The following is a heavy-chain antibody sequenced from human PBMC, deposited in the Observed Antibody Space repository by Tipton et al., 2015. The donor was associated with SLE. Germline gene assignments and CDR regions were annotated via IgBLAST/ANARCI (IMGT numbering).Heavy chain of an antibody. D-gene: IGHD6-6*01. Sequence: TLSLTCTVSGGSISSGGYYWSWIRQHPGKGLEWIGYIYYSGSTNYNPSLKSRVTIPVDTSKNQFSLKLSSVTAADTAVYYCARDPNSSSPGGGYWGQGTLVTVSS. CDR3: ARDPNSSSPGGGY. V-gene: IGHV4-61*08. CDR1: GGSISSGGYY. J-gene: IGHJ4*02. CDR2: IYYSGST.